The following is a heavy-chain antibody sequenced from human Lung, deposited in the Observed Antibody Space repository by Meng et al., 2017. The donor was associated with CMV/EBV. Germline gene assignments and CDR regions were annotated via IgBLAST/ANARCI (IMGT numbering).Heavy chain of an antibody. CDR2: IKEDGTEN. J-gene: IGHJ6*02. D-gene: IGHD2-2*03. CDR1: GFTFSIYW. V-gene: IGHV3-7*01. CDR3: ARDQPGGYCSDFCYYGMDV. Sequence: GGSLRLSCAASGFTFSIYWMSWVRQAPGEGLEWVANIKEDGTENNYADSVKGRFTISRDNAKNLLYLQMNSLRAEDTAVYYCARDQPGGYCSDFCYYGMDVWGQGTTVTVSS.